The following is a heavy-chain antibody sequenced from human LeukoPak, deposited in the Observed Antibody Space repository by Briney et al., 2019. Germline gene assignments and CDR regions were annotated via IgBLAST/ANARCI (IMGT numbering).Heavy chain of an antibody. D-gene: IGHD2-2*01. V-gene: IGHV3-23*01. CDR2: ISGGGGSA. CDR3: ARTKYCSSTSCNWFDP. CDR1: GFTFSSYP. Sequence: GGSLRLSCAASGFTFSSYPMSWVRQSPTKGLQWVSAISGGGGSAYYADSVKGRFTISRDNSKNTLYLQMNSLRAEDTAVYYCARTKYCSSTSCNWFDPWGQGTLVTVSS. J-gene: IGHJ5*02.